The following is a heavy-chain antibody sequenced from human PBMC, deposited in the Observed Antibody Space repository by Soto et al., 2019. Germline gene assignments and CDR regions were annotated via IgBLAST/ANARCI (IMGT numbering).Heavy chain of an antibody. J-gene: IGHJ4*02. CDR3: AKDPAKYSSSYYFDY. D-gene: IGHD6-6*01. V-gene: IGHV3-30*18. CDR1: GFTFSSYG. Sequence: GGSLRLSCAASGFTFSSYGMHWVRQAPGKGLEWVAVISYDGSNKYYADSVKGRFTISRDNSKNTMYLQMNSLRAEDRAVYYCAKDPAKYSSSYYFDYWGQGTLVTVSS. CDR2: ISYDGSNK.